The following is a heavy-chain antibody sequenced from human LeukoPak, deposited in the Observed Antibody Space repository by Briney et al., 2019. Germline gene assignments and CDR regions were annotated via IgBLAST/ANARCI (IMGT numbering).Heavy chain of an antibody. CDR1: GYTFTSYF. CDR2: INPNSGGT. D-gene: IGHD2-2*01. J-gene: IGHJ3*02. Sequence: ASVKVSCKASGYTFTSYFMQWVRQAPGQGLEWMGWINPNSGGTNYAQKFQGWVTMTRDTSISTAYMELSRLRSDDTAVYYCARGRKLGYCSSTSCFDAFDIWGQGTMVTVSS. V-gene: IGHV1-2*04. CDR3: ARGRKLGYCSSTSCFDAFDI.